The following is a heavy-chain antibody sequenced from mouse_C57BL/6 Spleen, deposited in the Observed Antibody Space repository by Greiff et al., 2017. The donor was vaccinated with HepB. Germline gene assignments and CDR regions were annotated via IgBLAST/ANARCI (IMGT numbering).Heavy chain of an antibody. CDR1: GYTFTDYN. D-gene: IGHD1-1*01. CDR3: ARKDYYGSMGLDY. V-gene: IGHV1-18*01. Sequence: EVQLQESGPELVKPGASVKIPCKASGYTFTDYNMDWVKQSHGKSLEWIGDINPNNGGTIYNQKFKGKATLTVDKSSSTAYMELRSLTSEDTAVYYCARKDYYGSMGLDYWGQGTTLTVSS. J-gene: IGHJ2*01. CDR2: INPNNGGT.